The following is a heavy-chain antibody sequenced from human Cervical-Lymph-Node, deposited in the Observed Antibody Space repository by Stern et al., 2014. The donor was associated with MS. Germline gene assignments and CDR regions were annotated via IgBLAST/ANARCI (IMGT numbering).Heavy chain of an antibody. CDR1: GFRFSDYY. CDR2: INPKNGDT. J-gene: IGHJ5*02. V-gene: IGHV1-2*02. Sequence: VQLVQFGAEVKKPGASVKVSCEASGFRFSDYYIHWVRQAPGQGLEWMGCINPKNGDTQSAQRFQGRVSMTRDTSISTAYMELSSLKSDDTAMYYCGRGIKTFDPWGQGTLVTVSS. CDR3: GRGIKTFDP. D-gene: IGHD5-24*01.